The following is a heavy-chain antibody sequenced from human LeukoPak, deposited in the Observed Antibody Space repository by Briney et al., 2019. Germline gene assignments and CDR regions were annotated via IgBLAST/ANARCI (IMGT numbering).Heavy chain of an antibody. Sequence: ASVKVSCKASGYTFTSYGISWVRQAPGHGLEWMGWISAYNGNTNYAQKLQGRVTMTTDTSTSTAYMELRSLRSDDTAVYYCARSDFWSGYYALDAFDIWGQGTMVTVSS. J-gene: IGHJ3*02. V-gene: IGHV1-18*01. CDR3: ARSDFWSGYYALDAFDI. CDR2: ISAYNGNT. D-gene: IGHD3-3*01. CDR1: GYTFTSYG.